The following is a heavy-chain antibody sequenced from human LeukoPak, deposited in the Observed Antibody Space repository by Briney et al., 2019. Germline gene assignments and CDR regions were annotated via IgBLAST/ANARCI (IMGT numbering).Heavy chain of an antibody. V-gene: IGHV3-66*04. CDR1: GLTVSSY. CDR3: ARPPYGGVDY. D-gene: IGHD4-23*01. Sequence: PGGSLRLSCAASGLTVSSYMSWVRQAPGKGLERVSVIYSGGSIYYADSVKGRFTISRDKSKNTLYLQMNSLRAEDTAVYYCARPPYGGVDYWGQGTLVTVSS. J-gene: IGHJ4*02. CDR2: IYSGGSI.